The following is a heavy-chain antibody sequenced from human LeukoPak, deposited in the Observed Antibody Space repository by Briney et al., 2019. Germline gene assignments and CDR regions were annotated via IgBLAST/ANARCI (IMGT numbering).Heavy chain of an antibody. V-gene: IGHV4-4*02. CDR3: ARVSGYDWESFYDY. Sequence: SGTLSLTCAVSGGSISSSNWWSWVRQPPGKGLEWIGEIYHSGSTNYNPSLKSRVTISVDTSKNKFSLKLSSVTAADTAVYYCARVSGYDWESFYDYWGQGTLVTVSS. D-gene: IGHD5-12*01. CDR1: GGSISSSNW. CDR2: IYHSGST. J-gene: IGHJ4*02.